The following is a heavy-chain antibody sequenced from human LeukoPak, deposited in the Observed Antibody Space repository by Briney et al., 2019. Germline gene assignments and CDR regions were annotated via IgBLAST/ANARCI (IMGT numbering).Heavy chain of an antibody. D-gene: IGHD3-16*02. CDR2: ISHSENT. CDR3: ARSDYIWGSYRVYDY. V-gene: IGHV4-4*02. J-gene: IGHJ4*02. CDR1: GGSISSRSW. Sequence: LETLSLTCAVPGGSISSRSWWSWVRQAPGKGLEGIGEISHSENTNYNPSLKSRVTTSIDKSNNQFSLNLTSVTAADTAVYYCARSDYIWGSYRVYDYWGQGTLVTVSS.